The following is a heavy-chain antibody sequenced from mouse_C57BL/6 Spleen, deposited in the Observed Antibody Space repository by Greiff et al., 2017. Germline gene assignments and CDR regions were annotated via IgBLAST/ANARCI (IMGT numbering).Heavy chain of an antibody. D-gene: IGHD1-1*01. Sequence: QVQLKQSGPELVKPGASVQISCKASGYAFSSSWMNWVQQRPGKGLEWIGRIYPGDGDTSYNGKFKGKATLTADNSCSTAYMQLNSLTSEDSAVYFCARGDGSSYDWYFEGWGTGTTVIVAS. CDR3: ARGDGSSYDWYFEG. V-gene: IGHV1-82*01. J-gene: IGHJ1*03. CDR1: GYAFSSSW. CDR2: IYPGDGDT.